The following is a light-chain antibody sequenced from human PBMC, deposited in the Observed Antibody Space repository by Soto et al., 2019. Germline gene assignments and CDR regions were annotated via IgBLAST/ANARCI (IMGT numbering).Light chain of an antibody. J-gene: IGLJ1*01. CDR1: SSNIGTNY. V-gene: IGLV1-51*01. CDR2: DNS. Sequence: QSVLTQPPSVSAAPGQKVTISCSGSSSNIGTNYVSWYQQLPGTAPKLRIYDNSKRPSGIPDRFSGSKSGTSATLGITGLQTGDEADYYCGTWDSSLNAYVFGTGTKVTVL. CDR3: GTWDSSLNAYV.